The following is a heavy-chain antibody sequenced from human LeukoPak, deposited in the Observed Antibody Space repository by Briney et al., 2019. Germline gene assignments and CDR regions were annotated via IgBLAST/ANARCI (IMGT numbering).Heavy chain of an antibody. V-gene: IGHV4-39*07. CDR3: ARESGVAVAGTGEIDY. CDR2: IYYSGST. Sequence: SETLSLTCTVSGGSISSSSYYWGWIRQPPGKGLEWIGSIYYSGSTYYNPSLKSRVTISVDTSKNQFSLKLSSVTAADTAVYYCARESGVAVAGTGEIDYWGQGTLVTVSS. J-gene: IGHJ4*02. D-gene: IGHD6-19*01. CDR1: GGSISSSSYY.